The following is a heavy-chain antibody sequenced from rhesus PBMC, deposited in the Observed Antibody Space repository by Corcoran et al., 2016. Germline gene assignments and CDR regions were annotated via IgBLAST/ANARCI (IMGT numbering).Heavy chain of an antibody. Sequence: QVQLVQSGAEVKKPGTSVKLSCKASGYPFTSYYINWVRQAPGQVLEWMGWINPSNGNAGSAQKFQGRVTMTRDTSKSTAYMELNSLRSEDTAVYYCARGEIVGTVLSGYWGQGVLVTVSS. J-gene: IGHJ4*01. V-gene: IGHV1-200*01. CDR1: GYPFTSYY. CDR3: ARGEIVGTVLSGY. CDR2: INPSNGNA. D-gene: IGHD5-24*01.